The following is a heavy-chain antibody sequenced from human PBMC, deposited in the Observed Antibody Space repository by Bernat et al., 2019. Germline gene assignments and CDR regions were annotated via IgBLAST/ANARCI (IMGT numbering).Heavy chain of an antibody. V-gene: IGHV3-33*01. J-gene: IGHJ5*02. Sequence: QVQLVESGGGVVQPGRSLRLSCAASGFTFSSYGMHWVRQAPGKGLEWVAVIWYDGSNKYYADSVKGRFTISRDNSKNTLYLQMNSLRAEDTAVYYSARDLCSGGSCYSWAGWFDPWGQGTLVTVSS. CDR1: GFTFSSYG. CDR2: IWYDGSNK. CDR3: ARDLCSGGSCYSWAGWFDP. D-gene: IGHD2-15*01.